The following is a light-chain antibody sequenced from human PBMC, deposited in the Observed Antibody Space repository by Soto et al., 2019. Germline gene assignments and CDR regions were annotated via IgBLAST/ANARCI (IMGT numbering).Light chain of an antibody. J-gene: IGKJ1*01. Sequence: EIEMTQSPATLSLARGERVTLSCRASESVSTNLAWYQQKAGQAPRLLIYGASTRATGIPARLSGSGSGTEFTLTISGLQSEDFAVYYCQQYSIWRAFGQRTK. V-gene: IGKV3-15*01. CDR2: GAS. CDR3: QQYSIWRA. CDR1: ESVSTN.